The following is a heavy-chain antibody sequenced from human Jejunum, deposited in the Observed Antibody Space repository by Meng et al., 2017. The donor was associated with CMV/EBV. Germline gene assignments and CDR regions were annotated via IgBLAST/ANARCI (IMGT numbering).Heavy chain of an antibody. CDR1: DTFSSTGPP. CDR3: ARVRVHSSGWRPFDY. CDR2: IYSSESA. Sequence: DTFSSTGPPWGSVRPRPGKGLEWMSNIYSSESAYYNPSLKSRVSISKDTSKNQFSLRLDSVTAADTAVYYCARVRVHSSGWRPFDYWGRGTLVTVSS. D-gene: IGHD6-19*01. V-gene: IGHV4-39*07. J-gene: IGHJ4*02.